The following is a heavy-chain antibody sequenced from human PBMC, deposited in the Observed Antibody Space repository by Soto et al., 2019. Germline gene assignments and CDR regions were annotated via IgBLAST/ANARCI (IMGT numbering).Heavy chain of an antibody. Sequence: GGSLRLSCEASGFTFSSSNLNWVRQAPGKGLEWVSYISFSSGNIYCADSVKGRFTISRDNAKNSLYLQMNSLRDEDTAVYYCARAPGESGSYYGLFDYWGQGTLVTVSS. V-gene: IGHV3-48*02. CDR2: ISFSSGNI. J-gene: IGHJ4*02. D-gene: IGHD1-26*01. CDR3: ARAPGESGSYYGLFDY. CDR1: GFTFSSSN.